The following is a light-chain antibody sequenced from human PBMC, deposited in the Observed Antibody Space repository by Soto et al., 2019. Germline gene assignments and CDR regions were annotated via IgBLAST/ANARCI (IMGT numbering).Light chain of an antibody. CDR2: DAS. J-gene: IGKJ1*01. CDR3: QHYNSYSEA. Sequence: DIQMTKNPSTLPAAVEDSVSSTSRASQSMSSWLAWYQQKPGKAPKLLIYDASSLESGVPSRFSGSGSGTEFTLTITSLQPDDFATYYCQHYNSYSEAFGQGTKVDIK. V-gene: IGKV1-5*01. CDR1: QSMSSW.